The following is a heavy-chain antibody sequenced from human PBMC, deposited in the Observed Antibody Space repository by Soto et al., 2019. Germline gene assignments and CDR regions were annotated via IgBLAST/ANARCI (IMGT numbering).Heavy chain of an antibody. V-gene: IGHV4-61*08. Sequence: SETLSLTCTVSGGSIDSGDYYWSWIRQPPGKGLEWIGYVYYSGTTNYNPFLKSRVTLSLDKSKNQFSLKLNSVTAADTAVYYCARDKYYDSTGTFDFWGQGAMVTVSS. J-gene: IGHJ4*02. CDR2: VYYSGTT. D-gene: IGHD3-22*01. CDR1: GGSIDSGDYY. CDR3: ARDKYYDSTGTFDF.